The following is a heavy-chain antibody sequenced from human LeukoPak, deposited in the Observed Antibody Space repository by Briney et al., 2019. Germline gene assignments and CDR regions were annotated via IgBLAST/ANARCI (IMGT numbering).Heavy chain of an antibody. Sequence: PSETLSLTCTVSGGSTSSTSYYWGWIRQPPGKDLEWIGSVYYSGSTYYNPSLKSRVTISVDTSKNQFSLKLSSVTAADTAVYYCARGPPGVARNWGQGTLVTVSS. D-gene: IGHD5-12*01. V-gene: IGHV4-39*01. J-gene: IGHJ4*02. CDR1: GGSTSSTSYY. CDR2: VYYSGST. CDR3: ARGPPGVARN.